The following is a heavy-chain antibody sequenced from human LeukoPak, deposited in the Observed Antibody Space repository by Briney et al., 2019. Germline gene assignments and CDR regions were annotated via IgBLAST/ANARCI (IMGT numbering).Heavy chain of an antibody. Sequence: ASVKVSCKSSGYTFTSYYMHWVRQAPRQGLEWMGIINPSGGSTSYAQKFQGRVTMTRDTSTSTVYMELSSLRSEDTAVYYCARGHMLLWFGELLGPGAFDIWGQGTMVTVSS. CDR2: INPSGGST. J-gene: IGHJ3*02. D-gene: IGHD3-10*01. CDR1: GYTFTSYY. V-gene: IGHV1-46*01. CDR3: ARGHMLLWFGELLGPGAFDI.